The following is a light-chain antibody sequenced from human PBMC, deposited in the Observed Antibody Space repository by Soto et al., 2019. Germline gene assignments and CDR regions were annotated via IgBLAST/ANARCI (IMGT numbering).Light chain of an antibody. CDR3: LQDINYPWT. V-gene: IGKV1-5*01. CDR2: DAS. J-gene: IGKJ1*01. Sequence: DIQMTQSPSSLSASVGDRVTITCRASQSISSRLAWYQQKPGKAPKFLVYDASNLESGVPSRFSGSGSGTEFTLAISSLQPEDSATYYCLQDINYPWTFGQGTTVDIK. CDR1: QSISSR.